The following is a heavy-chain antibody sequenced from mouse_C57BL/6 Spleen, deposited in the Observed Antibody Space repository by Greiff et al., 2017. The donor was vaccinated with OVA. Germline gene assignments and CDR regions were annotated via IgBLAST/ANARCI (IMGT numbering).Heavy chain of an antibody. D-gene: IGHD2-4*01. CDR1: GFTFSSYA. Sequence: EVKVVESGGGLVKPGGSLKLSCAASGFTFSSYAMSWVRQTPEKRLEWVATISDGGSYTYYPDNVKGRFTISRDNAKNNLYLQMSHLKSEDTAMYYCARDRDYDYGRPDYAMDYWGQGTSVTVSS. V-gene: IGHV5-4*01. CDR2: ISDGGSYT. CDR3: ARDRDYDYGRPDYAMDY. J-gene: IGHJ4*01.